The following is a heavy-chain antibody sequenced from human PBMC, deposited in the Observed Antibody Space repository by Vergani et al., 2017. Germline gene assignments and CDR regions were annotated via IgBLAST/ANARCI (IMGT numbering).Heavy chain of an antibody. Sequence: QVQLVESGGGVVQPGRSLRLSCAASGFTFSSYAMHWVRQAPGKGLEWGAVISYDGSNKYYADSVKGRFTISRDNSKNTLYLQMNSLRAEDTAVYYCARDVIAVAAFTFDYWGQGTLVTVSS. V-gene: IGHV3-30-3*01. CDR3: ARDVIAVAAFTFDY. CDR1: GFTFSSYA. CDR2: ISYDGSNK. D-gene: IGHD6-19*01. J-gene: IGHJ4*02.